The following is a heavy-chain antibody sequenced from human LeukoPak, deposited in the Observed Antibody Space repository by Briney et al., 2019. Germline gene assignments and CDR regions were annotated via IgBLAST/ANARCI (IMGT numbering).Heavy chain of an antibody. CDR2: ISGSGGST. D-gene: IGHD6-6*01. J-gene: IGHJ4*02. V-gene: IGHV3-23*01. Sequence: PGGSLRLSCAASGFTFSSYAMSWVRQAPGKGLEWVSAISGSGGSTYYVDSVKGRFTISRDNSKNTLYLQMNSLRAEDTAVYYCAKYSSSSGRSDYWGQGTLVTVSS. CDR1: GFTFSSYA. CDR3: AKYSSSSGRSDY.